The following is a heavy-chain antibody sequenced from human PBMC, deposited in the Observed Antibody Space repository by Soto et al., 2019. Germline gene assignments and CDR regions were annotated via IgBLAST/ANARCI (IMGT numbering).Heavy chain of an antibody. J-gene: IGHJ6*02. V-gene: IGHV4-59*01. Sequence: SETLSLTCTVSGGSISGSYWSWIRQTPGKVLEWVGYIHYSGSTNYNPSLKSRVTMSVDSAKNQFSLQLSSVTAADTAVYYCARGGYCTNGVCYGGYYYGMDVWGQGTTVTV. D-gene: IGHD2-8*01. CDR3: ARGGYCTNGVCYGGYYYGMDV. CDR1: GGSISGSY. CDR2: IHYSGST.